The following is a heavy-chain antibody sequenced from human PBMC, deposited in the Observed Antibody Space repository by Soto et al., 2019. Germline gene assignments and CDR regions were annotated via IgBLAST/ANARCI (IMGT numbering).Heavy chain of an antibody. V-gene: IGHV1-2*04. CDR3: ASDCGRHSYDGMGV. CDR1: GYTFIGYY. Sequence: QVQLVQSGAEVKKPGASVNISCKASGYTFIGYYMNWVRQAPGQGLEWMGWINPSTGGAHSAQKLPGWVTKTRDRSSSTAYVELRGVMSVEAAVYDCASDCGRHSYDGMGVWGQGTTVIVSS. J-gene: IGHJ6*02. D-gene: IGHD2-21*01. CDR2: INPSTGGA.